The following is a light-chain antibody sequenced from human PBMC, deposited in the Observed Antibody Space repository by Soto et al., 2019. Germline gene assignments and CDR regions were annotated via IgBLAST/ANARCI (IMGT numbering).Light chain of an antibody. CDR3: QQYGSSLWT. J-gene: IGKJ1*01. CDR2: GAS. Sequence: IVVTQSPTTLSVSPWERAAFACRASQSVSTKLAWYQQKPGQAPSLLIYGASTRASGIPARFSGSGSGTDFTLTISRLEPEDFALYYCQQYGSSLWTFGQGTKVDNK. V-gene: IGKV3-20*01. CDR1: QSVSTK.